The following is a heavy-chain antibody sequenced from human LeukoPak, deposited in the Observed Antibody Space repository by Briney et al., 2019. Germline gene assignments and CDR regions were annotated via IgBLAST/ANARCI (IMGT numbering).Heavy chain of an antibody. CDR3: AGGNDYVWGSYRPGFY. J-gene: IGHJ4*02. CDR1: GFTFSSYE. V-gene: IGHV3-48*03. CDR2: ISSSGSTT. Sequence: PRGSLRLSCAASGFTFSSYEMNWVRQAPGKGLEWVSYISSSGSTTYYADSVKGRFTNTSDTAKNSLYLQMNSLRAEDTAVYYCAGGNDYVWGSYRPGFYWGQGTLVTVSS. D-gene: IGHD3-16*02.